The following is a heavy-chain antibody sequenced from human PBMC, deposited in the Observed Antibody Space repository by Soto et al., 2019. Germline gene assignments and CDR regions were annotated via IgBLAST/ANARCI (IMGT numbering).Heavy chain of an antibody. V-gene: IGHV1-3*01. J-gene: IGHJ6*02. Sequence: ASVKVSCKASGYTFTSYAMHWVRQAPGQRLEWMGWINAGNGNTKYSQKFQGRVTITRDTSASTAYMELSSLRSEDTAVYYCARVLGSWSPGNYYYGMHVRGQATTVTVSS. CDR1: GYTFTSYA. D-gene: IGHD6-13*01. CDR2: INAGNGNT. CDR3: ARVLGSWSPGNYYYGMHV.